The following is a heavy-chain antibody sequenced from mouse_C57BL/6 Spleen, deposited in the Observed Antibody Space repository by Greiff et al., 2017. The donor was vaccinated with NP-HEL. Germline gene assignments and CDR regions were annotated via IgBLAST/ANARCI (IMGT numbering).Heavy chain of an antibody. J-gene: IGHJ3*01. CDR3: ARAVTGAWFAY. D-gene: IGHD4-1*01. Sequence: EVQLVESGGGLVKPGGSLKLSCAASGFTFSSYAMSWVRQTPEKRLEWVATISDGGSYTYYPDNVKGRFTISRDNAKNNLYLQMSHLKSEDTAMYYCARAVTGAWFAYWGQGTLVTVSA. V-gene: IGHV5-4*01. CDR1: GFTFSSYA. CDR2: ISDGGSYT.